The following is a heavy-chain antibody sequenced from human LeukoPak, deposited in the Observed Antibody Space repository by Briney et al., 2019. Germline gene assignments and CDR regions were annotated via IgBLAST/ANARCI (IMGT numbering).Heavy chain of an antibody. CDR1: GFPFSTYW. CDR2: IRKDGGAK. V-gene: IGHV3-7*01. Sequence: GGSPRLSCAASGFPFSTYWMAWVRQAPGKGLDWVANIRKDGGAKFYAASVKGRFIISRDNAKNSLYLQMNNLRDGDTAVYYCASSHDSSGNDWGQGTLVTV. CDR3: ASSHDSSGND. D-gene: IGHD3-22*01. J-gene: IGHJ4*02.